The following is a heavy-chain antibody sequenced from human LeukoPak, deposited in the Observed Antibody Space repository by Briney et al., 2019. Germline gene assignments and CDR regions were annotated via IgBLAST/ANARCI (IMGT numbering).Heavy chain of an antibody. J-gene: IGHJ3*02. CDR1: GFIFSDTY. Sequence: GGSLRLSCAASGFIFSDTYMNWIRQAPGKGLEWVSYISSSGIAKNYADSVKGRFTISRDNAKNSLYLQMNSLRAEDTALYHCARTPLYYYDSSGYYGSGAFDIWGQGTMVTVSS. CDR2: ISSSGIAK. CDR3: ARTPLYYYDSSGYYGSGAFDI. V-gene: IGHV3-11*01. D-gene: IGHD3-22*01.